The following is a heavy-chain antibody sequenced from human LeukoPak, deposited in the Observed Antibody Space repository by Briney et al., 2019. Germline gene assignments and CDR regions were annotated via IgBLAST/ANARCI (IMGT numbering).Heavy chain of an antibody. CDR1: GGSISGSY. D-gene: IGHD4-17*01. CDR2: MYNSGST. V-gene: IGHV4-59*01. J-gene: IGHJ4*02. CDR3: ARGIESYGDYGY. Sequence: SETLSLTCTVSGGSISGSYWSWIRQPPGKGLEWIAYMYNSGSTNYNPSLQSRVTISIDTSKNQFSLKLSSLPSADTAIYYCARGIESYGDYGYWGQGILVTVSS.